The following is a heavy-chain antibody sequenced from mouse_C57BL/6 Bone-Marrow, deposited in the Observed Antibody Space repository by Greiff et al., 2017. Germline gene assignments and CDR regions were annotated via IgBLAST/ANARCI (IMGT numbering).Heavy chain of an antibody. Sequence: EVKLMESEGGLVQPGSSMKLSCTASGFTFSDYYMAWVRQVPEKGLEWVANINYDGSSTYYLDSLKSRFIISRDNAKNILYLQMSSLKSEDTATYYCAREAELYGSSPYYFDYWGQGTTLTVSS. V-gene: IGHV5-16*01. CDR1: GFTFSDYY. CDR3: AREAELYGSSPYYFDY. CDR2: INYDGSST. J-gene: IGHJ2*01. D-gene: IGHD1-1*01.